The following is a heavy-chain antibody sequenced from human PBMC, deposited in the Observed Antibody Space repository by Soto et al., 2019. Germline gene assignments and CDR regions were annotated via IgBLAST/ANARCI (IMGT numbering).Heavy chain of an antibody. Sequence: QLQLQESGPGLVKPSETLSLTCTVSGGSIRSSGYYWGWIRQSPGTGLEWIGSVYDTGSTYYNPSLKSRITVSVDTSKNQFSLKLSSVTAADTAVYYCAGHGGAVVITARGDVFDIWGQGTMVTVSS. CDR1: GGSIRSSGYY. V-gene: IGHV4-39*01. D-gene: IGHD2-21*02. J-gene: IGHJ3*02. CDR3: AGHGGAVVITARGDVFDI. CDR2: VYDTGST.